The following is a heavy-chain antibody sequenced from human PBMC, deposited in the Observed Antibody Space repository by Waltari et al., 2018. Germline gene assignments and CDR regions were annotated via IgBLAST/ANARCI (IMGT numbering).Heavy chain of an antibody. CDR1: GGSISSHY. V-gene: IGHV4-59*11. CDR3: ARVNWSYYYYGMDV. D-gene: IGHD1-1*01. Sequence: QVQLQESGPGLVKPSETLSLTCTVSGGSISSHYWSWIRQPPGKGLEWIGYIYYSGSTNYNPSLKIRVTISVDTSKNQFSLKLSSVTAADTAVYYCARVNWSYYYYGMDVWGQGTTVTVSS. J-gene: IGHJ6*02. CDR2: IYYSGST.